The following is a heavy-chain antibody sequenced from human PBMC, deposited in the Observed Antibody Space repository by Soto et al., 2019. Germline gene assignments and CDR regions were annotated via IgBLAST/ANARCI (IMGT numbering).Heavy chain of an antibody. CDR1: GFTFSDYA. CDR3: AKEWGIALCFDY. CDR2: FSGSGGSA. D-gene: IGHD6-13*01. Sequence: GGSLRLSCVVSGFTFSDYAMTWVRQAPGKGLEWVSSFSGSGGSANYADSVKGRFTISRDNSKNTLYLQMNSLRAEDTAVYYCAKEWGIALCFDYWGQGTLVTVSS. J-gene: IGHJ4*02. V-gene: IGHV3-23*01.